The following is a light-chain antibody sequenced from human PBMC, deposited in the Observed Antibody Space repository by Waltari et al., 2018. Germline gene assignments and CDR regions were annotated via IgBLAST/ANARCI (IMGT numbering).Light chain of an antibody. Sequence: EIVLTQSPGTLPLSPGERASLSCRASQSLSSTFVWYQKKPGQAPRLLIYAASNRATGIPDRFSGSGSGTDFSLTISRLEPEDFAVYYCQHYLRLPVTFGQGTKVEIK. CDR1: QSLSST. V-gene: IGKV3-20*01. CDR2: AAS. J-gene: IGKJ1*01. CDR3: QHYLRLPVT.